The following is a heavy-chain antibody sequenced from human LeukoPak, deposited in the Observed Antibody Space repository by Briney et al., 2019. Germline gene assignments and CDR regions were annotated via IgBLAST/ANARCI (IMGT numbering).Heavy chain of an antibody. V-gene: IGHV3-7*01. CDR1: GFTFSSHW. D-gene: IGHD2/OR15-2a*01. CDR2: IRPDGSEE. J-gene: IGHJ4*02. CDR3: ARLLGIVTIYDY. Sequence: GGSLRLSCAASGFTFSSHWMSWVRQAPGKGLEWVASIRPDGSEEYYMDSVKGRFTISRDNAKNSLYLQMNSLRAEDTAVYYCARLLGIVTIYDYWGQGTLVTVSS.